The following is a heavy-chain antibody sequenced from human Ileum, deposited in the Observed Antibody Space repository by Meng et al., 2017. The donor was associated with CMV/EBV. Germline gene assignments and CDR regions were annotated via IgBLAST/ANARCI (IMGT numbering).Heavy chain of an antibody. Sequence: QVQRPQSGPGLVKTSQTLLLTCAIYGDSVSSTTVTWNWIRQSPSRGLEWLGRTYYRSKWFNDYALSVRGRITINPDISKNQLSLQLNSVTPEDTAVYYCVRLTGNSWLDYWGRGTLVTVSS. CDR2: TYYRSKWFN. CDR1: GDSVSSTTVT. J-gene: IGHJ4*02. D-gene: IGHD6-13*01. CDR3: VRLTGNSWLDY. V-gene: IGHV6-1*01.